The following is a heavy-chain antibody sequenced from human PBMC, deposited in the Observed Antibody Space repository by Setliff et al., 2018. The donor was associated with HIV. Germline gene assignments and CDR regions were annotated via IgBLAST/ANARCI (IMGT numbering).Heavy chain of an antibody. CDR2: IYWDDDK. V-gene: IGHV2-5*02. J-gene: IGHJ4*02. Sequence: SGPTLVNPTQTLTVTCTFSGFSLYTRGVGVGWIRQPPGKALEWLAVIYWDDDKRYSPSLKSRLTIIKGTYKNQVVLTMTNMNSVDTATYYCAQTTKPSQFDYWGQGTLVTVSS. D-gene: IGHD1-26*01. CDR3: AQTTKPSQFDY. CDR1: GFSLYTRGVG.